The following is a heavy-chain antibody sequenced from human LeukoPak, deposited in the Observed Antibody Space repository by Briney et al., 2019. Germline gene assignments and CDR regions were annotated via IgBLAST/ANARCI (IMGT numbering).Heavy chain of an antibody. D-gene: IGHD3-3*01. Sequence: GRSLRLSCAASGFTFSSYAMHWVRQAPGKGLEWVALISYDGSNKYYADSVKGRFTISRDNSKNTLYLQMNSLRTEDTAVYYCARGQRAHVEWSYYMDVWGKGTTVTISS. V-gene: IGHV3-30*04. CDR3: ARGQRAHVEWSYYMDV. CDR1: GFTFSSYA. CDR2: ISYDGSNK. J-gene: IGHJ6*03.